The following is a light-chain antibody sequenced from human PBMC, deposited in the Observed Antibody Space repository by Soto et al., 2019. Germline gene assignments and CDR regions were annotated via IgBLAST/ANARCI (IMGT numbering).Light chain of an antibody. CDR3: SSCTTSTPHWV. V-gene: IGLV2-14*03. CDR2: DVT. J-gene: IGLJ1*01. CDR1: SSDVGGFNR. Sequence: QSVLTQPASVSGSPGQSITISCTGTSSDVGGFNRVSWYQLRPGKAPKLMICDVTNRPSGVSNRFSGSKSGNTASLTISGLQAEDEADYYCSSCTTSTPHWVFGTGTKVTVL.